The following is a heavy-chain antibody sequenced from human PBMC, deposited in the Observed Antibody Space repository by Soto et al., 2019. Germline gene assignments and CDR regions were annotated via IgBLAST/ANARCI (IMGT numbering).Heavy chain of an antibody. CDR2: IYPGDSDT. V-gene: IGHV5-51*01. J-gene: IGHJ4*02. CDR1: GYSFPTFW. CDR3: ARRLERYCTNGVCLADY. Sequence: GESLKISCKGSGYSFPTFWIAWVRQMPGKGLEWMGVIYPGDSDTRYSPSFKGQVTISADKSISTAYLQWSSLKSSDTAMYYCARRLERYCTNGVCLADYWGQGTLVTVSS. D-gene: IGHD2-8*01.